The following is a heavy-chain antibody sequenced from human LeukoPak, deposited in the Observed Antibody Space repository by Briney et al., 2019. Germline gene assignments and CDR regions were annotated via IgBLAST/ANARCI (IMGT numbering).Heavy chain of an antibody. V-gene: IGHV1-2*06. CDR1: GYTFTGYY. J-gene: IGHJ4*02. CDR2: INPNSGGT. CDR3: ARAPYYYVSTGSSLGY. Sequence: GASVKVSCKASGYTFTGYYMHWVRQAPGQGLEWMGRINPNSGGTNYAQKVQVRVTMTRDTSISKTYMELSRLRSEDTAVDYCARAPYYYVSTGSSLGYWGEGTLVTVSS. D-gene: IGHD3-22*01.